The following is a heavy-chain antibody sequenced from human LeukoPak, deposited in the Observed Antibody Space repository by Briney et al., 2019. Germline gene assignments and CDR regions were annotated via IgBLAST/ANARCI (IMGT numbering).Heavy chain of an antibody. J-gene: IGHJ4*02. V-gene: IGHV4-59*01. CDR3: ARDTSRVGATGFDY. D-gene: IGHD1-26*01. CDR1: GGPISSYY. CDR2: IYYSGST. Sequence: SETLSLTCTVSGGPISSYYWSWIRQPPGKGLEWIGYIYYSGSTNYNPSLKSRVTISVDTSKNQFSLKLRSVTAADTAVYYCARDTSRVGATGFDYWGQGTLVTVSS.